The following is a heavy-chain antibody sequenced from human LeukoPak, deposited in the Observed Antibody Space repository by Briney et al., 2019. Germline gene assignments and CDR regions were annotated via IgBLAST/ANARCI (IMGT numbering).Heavy chain of an antibody. J-gene: IGHJ6*02. CDR2: IYAGGGT. CDR3: AKDINYGDYVGAGVHYYYGMDV. Sequence: GGSLRLSCAASGFALSGRFMIWVRQAPGKGLEWVSTIYAGGGTYYADSVKGRFTISRDNSKNTLYLQMNSLRAEDTAVYYCAKDINYGDYVGAGVHYYYGMDVWGQGTTVTVSS. D-gene: IGHD4-17*01. V-gene: IGHV3-53*01. CDR1: GFALSGRF.